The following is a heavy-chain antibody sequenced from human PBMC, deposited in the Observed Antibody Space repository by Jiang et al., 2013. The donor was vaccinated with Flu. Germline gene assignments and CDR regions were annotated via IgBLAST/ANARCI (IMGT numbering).Heavy chain of an antibody. CDR1: GGSISSYY. D-gene: IGHD6-13*01. V-gene: IGHV4-34*01. CDR2: INHSGST. J-gene: IGHJ4*02. Sequence: LLKPSETLSLTCTVSGGSISSYYCSWIRQSPGKGLEWIGEINHSGSTNYNPSLKSRVTISVDTSKNQFSLKLSSVTAADTAVYYCARSSSWYGNDYWGQGTLVTVSS. CDR3: ARSSSWYGNDY.